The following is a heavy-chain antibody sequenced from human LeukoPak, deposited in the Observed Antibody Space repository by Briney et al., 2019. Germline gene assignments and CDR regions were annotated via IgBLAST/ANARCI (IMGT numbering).Heavy chain of an antibody. D-gene: IGHD2-2*01. CDR1: GFTFSNYG. Sequence: GGSLRLSCAASGFTFSNYGMSWVRQAPGKGLEWVSAISGSGGSTYYADSVKGRFTISRDNSKNTLYLQMNSLRAEDTAVYYCAKGFCSSTSCTSYFDYWGQGTLVTVSS. V-gene: IGHV3-23*01. J-gene: IGHJ4*02. CDR2: ISGSGGST. CDR3: AKGFCSSTSCTSYFDY.